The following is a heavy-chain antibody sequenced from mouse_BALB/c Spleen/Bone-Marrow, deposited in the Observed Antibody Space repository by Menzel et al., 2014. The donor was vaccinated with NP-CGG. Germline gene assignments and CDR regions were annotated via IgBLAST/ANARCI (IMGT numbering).Heavy chain of an antibody. CDR1: GFTFSSYG. Sequence: EVQGVESGGDLVKPGGSLKLSCAASGFTFSSYGMSWVRQTPDKRLEWVATINNGGTYTYYPDSVEGRFNISRDNAKNTLYLQMSSMKSEDTDMYYCALNWDSAYWGQGTLVTVSA. V-gene: IGHV5-6*01. D-gene: IGHD4-1*02. CDR2: INNGGTYT. CDR3: ALNWDSAY. J-gene: IGHJ3*01.